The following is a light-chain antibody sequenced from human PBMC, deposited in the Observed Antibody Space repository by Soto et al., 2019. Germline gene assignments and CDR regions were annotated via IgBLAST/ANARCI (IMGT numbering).Light chain of an antibody. Sequence: EIVLTQSPATLSLSPGERATLSCRASQSVSSYLAWYQQKPGQAPRLLIYDASNRATGIPDRFSGSGAGTDFTLTISSLEPEDFAVYSCQQRSNWPLTFGGGTKVEIK. CDR1: QSVSSY. J-gene: IGKJ4*01. CDR3: QQRSNWPLT. V-gene: IGKV3-11*01. CDR2: DAS.